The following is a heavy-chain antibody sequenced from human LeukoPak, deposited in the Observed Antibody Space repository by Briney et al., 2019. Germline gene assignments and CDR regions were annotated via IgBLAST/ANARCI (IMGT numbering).Heavy chain of an antibody. J-gene: IGHJ4*02. CDR2: IIPIFGTA. CDR3: AGAEKWVRGPDAAYDILTGYSRRPFDY. CDR1: GGTFSSYA. V-gene: IGHV1-69*05. Sequence: SVKVSCKASGGTFSSYAISWVRQAPGQGLEWMGGIIPIFGTANYAQKFQGRVTMTRDTSISTAYTELSSLRSEDTAVYYCAGAEKWVRGPDAAYDILTGYSRRPFDYWGQGTLVTVSS. D-gene: IGHD3-9*01.